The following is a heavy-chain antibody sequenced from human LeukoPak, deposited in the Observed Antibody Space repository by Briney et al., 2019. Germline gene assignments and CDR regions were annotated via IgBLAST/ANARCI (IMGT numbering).Heavy chain of an antibody. J-gene: IGHJ6*02. CDR1: VFALRKYN. Sequence: PGGSLRLSCAASVFALRKYNIHWVRQAPGQGMEWVALILYDGSNYYDADSVRGRFSISRDNSKDTVYLDMNSLRPEDTAIYYCAALMGTSWDDVWGQGTTVIVSS. V-gene: IGHV3-30*04. CDR2: ILYDGSNY. D-gene: IGHD6-13*01. CDR3: AALMGTSWDDV.